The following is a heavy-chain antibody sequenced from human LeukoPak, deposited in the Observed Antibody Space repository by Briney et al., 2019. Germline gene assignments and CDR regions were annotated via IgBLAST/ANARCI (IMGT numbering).Heavy chain of an antibody. J-gene: IGHJ4*02. CDR3: AREGGYDILTGYQDY. CDR1: GYIFTTYF. Sequence: ASVKISCKASGYIFTTYFIHWVRQAPGQGLEWMGWINPNNGDTNYVQKFQGRVTMTRDTSISTAYMELTRLRSDDTAVYYCAREGGYDILTGYQDYWGQGTLVTVSS. V-gene: IGHV1-2*02. D-gene: IGHD3-9*01. CDR2: INPNNGDT.